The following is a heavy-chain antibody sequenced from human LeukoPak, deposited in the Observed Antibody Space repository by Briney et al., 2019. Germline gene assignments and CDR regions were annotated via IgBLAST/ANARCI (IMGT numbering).Heavy chain of an antibody. CDR1: GGSISSSSYY. V-gene: IGHV4-39*01. CDR3: ARGGSSTSCYAGCYYGMDV. CDR2: IYYSGNT. Sequence: PSETLSLTCTVSGGSISSSSYYWGWIRQPPGKGLEWIGSIYYSGNTYYNASLKSRVTISVDTSKNQFSLKLSSVTAADTAVYYCARGGSSTSCYAGCYYGMDVWGQGTTVTVSS. D-gene: IGHD2-2*01. J-gene: IGHJ6*02.